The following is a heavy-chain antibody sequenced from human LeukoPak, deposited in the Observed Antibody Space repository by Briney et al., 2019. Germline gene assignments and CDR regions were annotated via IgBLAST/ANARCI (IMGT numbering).Heavy chain of an antibody. CDR3: ARDQEWLARFGAFDI. Sequence: SETLSLTCTVSGGSISSGDYYWSWIRQPPGRGLEWIGYIYYSGSTYYNPSLKSRVTISVDTSKNQFSLKLSSVTAADTAVYYCARDQEWLARFGAFDIWGQGTMVTVSS. CDR2: IYYSGST. CDR1: GGSISSGDYY. D-gene: IGHD3-3*01. V-gene: IGHV4-30-4*08. J-gene: IGHJ3*02.